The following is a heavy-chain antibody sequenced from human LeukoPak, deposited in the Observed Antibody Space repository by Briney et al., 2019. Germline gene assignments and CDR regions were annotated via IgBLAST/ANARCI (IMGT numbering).Heavy chain of an antibody. CDR3: ARHKSPVYYDSSGYYYYMDV. Sequence: GESLKISCKGSGYSFTSYWIGWVRQMPGKGLEWMGIIYPGDSDTRYSPSFQGQVTISADKSISTAYLQWSSLKASDTAMYYCARHKSPVYYDSSGYYYYMDVWGKGTTVTVSS. D-gene: IGHD3-22*01. V-gene: IGHV5-51*01. CDR2: IYPGDSDT. CDR1: GYSFTSYW. J-gene: IGHJ6*03.